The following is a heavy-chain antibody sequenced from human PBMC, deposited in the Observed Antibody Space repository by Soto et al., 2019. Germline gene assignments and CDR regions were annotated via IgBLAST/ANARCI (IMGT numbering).Heavy chain of an antibody. J-gene: IGHJ6*03. D-gene: IGHD2-2*01. Sequence: GGSLRLSCAASGFTFIDYAMSWVRQAPGKGLEWVSTISTAGHSTNYADSVKGRFTISRDNSKDTLYLQMTSLRAEDTAVYYCARVPAANQYYYYYYMDVWGKGTTVTVSS. CDR3: ARVPAANQYYYYYYMDV. CDR1: GFTFIDYA. CDR2: ISTAGHST. V-gene: IGHV3-23*01.